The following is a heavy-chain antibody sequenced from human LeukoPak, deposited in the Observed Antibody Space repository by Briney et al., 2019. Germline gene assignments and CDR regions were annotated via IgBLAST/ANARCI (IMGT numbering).Heavy chain of an antibody. J-gene: IGHJ4*02. CDR2: IYYSGST. V-gene: IGHV4-30-4*08. CDR1: GGSISSGDYC. Sequence: TSETLSLTCTVSGGSISSGDYCWSWIRQPPGKGLEWIGYIYYSGSTYYNPSLKSRVTISVDTSKNQFSLKLSSVTAADTAVYYCARSFGVVLDYWAREPWSPSPQ. CDR3: ARSFGVVLDY. D-gene: IGHD3-3*01.